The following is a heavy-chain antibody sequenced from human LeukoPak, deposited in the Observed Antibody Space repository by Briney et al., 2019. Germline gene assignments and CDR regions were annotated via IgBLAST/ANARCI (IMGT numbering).Heavy chain of an antibody. CDR1: GYIFSIYN. CDR2: FNPRGGST. Sequence: ASVTVSCTPSGYIFSIYNIHWVRQAPGQGLEWMGTFNPRGGSTSYAQNFQGRVTLTGDTSTSTVYMEVSSLRSADTAVYYCARGRDQLLYDYWGQGTLVTVSS. V-gene: IGHV1-46*01. CDR3: ARGRDQLLYDY. D-gene: IGHD2-2*02. J-gene: IGHJ4*02.